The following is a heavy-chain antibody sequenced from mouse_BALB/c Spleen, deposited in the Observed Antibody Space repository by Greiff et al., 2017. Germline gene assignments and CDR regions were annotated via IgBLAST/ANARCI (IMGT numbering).Heavy chain of an antibody. D-gene: IGHD2-14*01. CDR2: IWAGGST. CDR3: ARERYDVAWFAY. J-gene: IGHJ3*01. V-gene: IGHV2-9*02. CDR1: GFSLTSYG. Sequence: VKLMESGPGLVAPSQSLSITCTVSGFSLTSYGVHWVRQPPGKGLEWLGVIWAGGSTNYNSALMSRLSISKDNSKSQVFLKMNSLQTDDTAMYYCARERYDVAWFAYGGQGTLVTVSA.